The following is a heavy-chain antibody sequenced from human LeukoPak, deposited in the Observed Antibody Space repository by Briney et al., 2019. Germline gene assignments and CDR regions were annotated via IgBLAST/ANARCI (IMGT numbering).Heavy chain of an antibody. CDR1: GFTFSSYG. CDR2: IPYDGSNK. CDR3: AKGDAFDI. V-gene: IGHV3-30*18. Sequence: GRSLRLSCAASGFTFSSYGMHWVRQAPGKGLEWVAVIPYDGSNKYYADSVMGRFTISRDNSKNTLYLQMNSLRAEDTAVYYCAKGDAFDIWGQGTMVTVSS. J-gene: IGHJ3*02.